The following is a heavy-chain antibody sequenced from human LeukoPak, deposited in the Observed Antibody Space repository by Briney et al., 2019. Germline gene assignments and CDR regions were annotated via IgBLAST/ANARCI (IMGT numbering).Heavy chain of an antibody. D-gene: IGHD3-10*01. CDR3: ARGTYGSGKNWFDP. V-gene: IGHV3-33*01. J-gene: IGHJ5*02. CDR2: IWYDGSNK. CDR1: GFTFSSYG. Sequence: PGGSLRLSCAASGFTFSSYGMHWVRQAPGKGLEWVAVIWYDGSNKYYADSVKGRFTISRDNSKNTLYLQTNSLRAEDTAVYYCARGTYGSGKNWFDPWGQGTLVTVSS.